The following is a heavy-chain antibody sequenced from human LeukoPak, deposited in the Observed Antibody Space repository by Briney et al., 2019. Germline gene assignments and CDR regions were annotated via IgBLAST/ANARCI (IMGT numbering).Heavy chain of an antibody. CDR1: GGSISISNYY. V-gene: IGHV4-39*01. J-gene: IGHJ4*02. CDR2: ISYSGT. D-gene: IGHD1-26*01. CDR3: ARRTSNPVGAIDY. Sequence: PSETLSLTCTVSGGSISISNYYWGWIRLPPGRGLEWIGSISYSGTYYNPPLKSRLTISVDTSKNHFSLNLRSVTAADTAVYYCARRTSNPVGAIDYWGQGTLVTVSS.